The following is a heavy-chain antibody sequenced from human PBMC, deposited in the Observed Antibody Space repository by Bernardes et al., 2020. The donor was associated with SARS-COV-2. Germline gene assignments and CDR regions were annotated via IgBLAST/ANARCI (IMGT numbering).Heavy chain of an antibody. D-gene: IGHD4-4*01. V-gene: IGHV4-39*01. CDR3: ARHLLDYSKDY. J-gene: IGHJ4*02. Sequence: SESLSLTCTVSGGSISSSSDYWGWIRQPPGKGLEWIGSIDYSGNAAYNPSLKSRVTITVDTLKNQFSLKLSSVTAADTAVYYCARHLLDYSKDYWGQGTLVTVSS. CDR2: IDYSGNA. CDR1: GGSISSSSDY.